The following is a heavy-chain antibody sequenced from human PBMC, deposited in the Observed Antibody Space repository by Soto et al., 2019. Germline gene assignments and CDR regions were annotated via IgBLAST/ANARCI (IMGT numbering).Heavy chain of an antibody. J-gene: IGHJ6*02. CDR1: GYSISSGYY. D-gene: IGHD1-26*01. V-gene: IGHV4-38-2*01. CDR3: ARSGLVGATYYYYGMDV. Sequence: PSETLSLTCAVSGYSISSGYYWGWIRQPPGKGLEWIGSIYHSGSTYYNPSLKSRVTISVDTSKNQFSLKLSSVTAADTAVYYCARSGLVGATYYYYGMDVWGQGNTVTVSS. CDR2: IYHSGST.